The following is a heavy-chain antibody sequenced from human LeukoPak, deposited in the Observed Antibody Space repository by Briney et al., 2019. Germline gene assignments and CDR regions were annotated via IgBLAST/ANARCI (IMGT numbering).Heavy chain of an antibody. J-gene: IGHJ4*02. Sequence: PGGSLTLSCSAPGFIFSSYSMNWVRQAPGEGREWVSSIISSSSYIDYADSVKGRFTISRDNAKNSLYMQMNRVRAEETDVYYCAREYGGFDYWGQGTLVTVSS. CDR1: GFIFSSYS. D-gene: IGHD4-23*01. V-gene: IGHV3-21*01. CDR3: AREYGGFDY. CDR2: IISSSSYI.